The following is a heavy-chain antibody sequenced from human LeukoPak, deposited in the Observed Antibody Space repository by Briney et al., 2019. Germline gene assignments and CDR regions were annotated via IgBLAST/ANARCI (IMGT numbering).Heavy chain of an antibody. CDR2: ISYDGNNK. CDR3: ARDPGGISIFGVVSY. D-gene: IGHD3-3*01. V-gene: IGHV3-30-3*01. J-gene: IGHJ4*02. CDR1: GFTFSSYA. Sequence: PGGSLRLSCAASGFTFSSYAMHWVRQAPGKGLEWVAVISYDGNNKYYADSVKGRFTISRDNSKNTLYLQMNSLRAEDTAVFYCARDPGGISIFGVVSYWGQGTLVTVSS.